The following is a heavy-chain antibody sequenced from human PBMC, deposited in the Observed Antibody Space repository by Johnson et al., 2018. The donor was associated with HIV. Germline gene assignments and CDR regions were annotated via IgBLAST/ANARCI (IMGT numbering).Heavy chain of an antibody. J-gene: IGHJ3*02. V-gene: IGHV3-33*03. CDR2: IWHDGRDV. Sequence: VQLVESGGGLVQPGTSLRLSCAASGFTFSSYGIHWVRQAPGKGLEWVAFIWHDGRDVYYADSVKGRFTVSRDNSKNAVYLQMNSLGAGDTAIYYCAIAYTYGAFDIWGQGTMVTVSS. D-gene: IGHD5-18*01. CDR1: GFTFSSYG. CDR3: AIAYTYGAFDI.